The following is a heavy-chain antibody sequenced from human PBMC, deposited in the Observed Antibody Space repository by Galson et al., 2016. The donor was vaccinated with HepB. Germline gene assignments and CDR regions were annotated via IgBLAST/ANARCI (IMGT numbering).Heavy chain of an antibody. D-gene: IGHD1-1*01. Sequence: SVKVSCKASGHTFTTYYIHWVRQAPGQGLEYMGLIYPSDDSTACAPKFQGRVTMTSDTSTTTAFMELNSLRSDDTAVYYCARRSVVTRASDYWGQGTLVTVSS. CDR3: ARRSVVTRASDY. CDR2: IYPSDDST. CDR1: GHTFTTYY. J-gene: IGHJ4*02. V-gene: IGHV1-46*01.